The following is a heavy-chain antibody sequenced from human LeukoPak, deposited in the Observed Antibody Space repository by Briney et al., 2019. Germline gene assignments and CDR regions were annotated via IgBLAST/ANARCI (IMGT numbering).Heavy chain of an antibody. Sequence: GGSLRLSCAASGFTFTSHAMSWVRQAPGKGLEWVTFIRYDGSNKYYADSVKGRFTISRDNSKNTLYLQMNSLRVEDTAVYYCARIHGDYGDYWGQGTLVTVSS. CDR3: ARIHGDYGDY. J-gene: IGHJ4*02. CDR2: IRYDGSNK. CDR1: GFTFTSHA. V-gene: IGHV3-33*08. D-gene: IGHD4-17*01.